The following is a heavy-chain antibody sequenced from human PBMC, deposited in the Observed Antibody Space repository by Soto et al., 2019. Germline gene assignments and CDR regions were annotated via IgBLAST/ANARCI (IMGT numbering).Heavy chain of an antibody. CDR2: ISYDGSNK. V-gene: IGHV3-30*03. Sequence: GGSLRLSCAASGFTFSSYGMHWVRQAPGKGLEWVAVISYDGSNKYYADSVKGRFTISRDNSKNTLYLQMNSLRAEDTAVYYYACLYCGSSSTSPYYYYGMDVWGQGTTVTVSS. D-gene: IGHD2-2*01. J-gene: IGHJ6*02. CDR1: GFTFSSYG. CDR3: ACLYCGSSSTSPYYYYGMDV.